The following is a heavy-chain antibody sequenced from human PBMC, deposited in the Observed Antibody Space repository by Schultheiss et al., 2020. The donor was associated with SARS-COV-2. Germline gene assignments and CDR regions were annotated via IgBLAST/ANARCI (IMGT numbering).Heavy chain of an antibody. Sequence: GGSLRLSCAASGFTFSSYWMSWVRQAPGKGLEWVSGVSWNGSRTHYADSVKGRFIISRDNSRNTLYLQMNSLRAEDTAVYYCARGGQWLDLYYFDYWGQGTLVTVSS. J-gene: IGHJ4*02. CDR3: ARGGQWLDLYYFDY. CDR2: VSWNGSRT. V-gene: IGHV3-19*01. D-gene: IGHD6-19*01. CDR1: GFTFSSYW.